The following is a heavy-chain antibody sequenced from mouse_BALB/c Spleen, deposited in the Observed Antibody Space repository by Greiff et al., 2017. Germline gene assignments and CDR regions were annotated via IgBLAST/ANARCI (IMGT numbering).Heavy chain of an antibody. J-gene: IGHJ2*01. Sequence: EVKLMESGGGLVKPGGSLKLSCAASGFTFSSYGMSWVRQTPDKRLELVATINSNGGSTYYPDSVKGRFTISRDNAKNTLYLQMSSLKSEDTAMYYCARDFDYGGQGTTLTVSS. CDR3: ARDFDY. CDR1: GFTFSSYG. CDR2: INSNGGST. V-gene: IGHV5-6-3*01.